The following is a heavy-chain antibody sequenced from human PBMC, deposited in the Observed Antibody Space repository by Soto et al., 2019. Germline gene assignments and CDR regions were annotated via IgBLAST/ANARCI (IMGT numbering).Heavy chain of an antibody. J-gene: IGHJ4*02. D-gene: IGHD3-16*01. V-gene: IGHV3-48*03. CDR3: ASMITPDY. Sequence: GGSLRLSCAASGFTLSSYDMHWVRQAPGKGLEWLSSITSSDNSIYHADSVKGRFTTSRDNAKNSLYLQMNSLRAEDTAVYYCASMITPDYWGQGPLVTVSS. CDR2: ITSSDNSI. CDR1: GFTLSSYD.